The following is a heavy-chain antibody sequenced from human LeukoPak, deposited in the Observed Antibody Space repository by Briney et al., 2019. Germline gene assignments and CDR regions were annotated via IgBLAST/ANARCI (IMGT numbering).Heavy chain of an antibody. D-gene: IGHD3-10*01. CDR2: ISYDGEKN. CDR3: VRGSKIRGVIPEGEFDY. V-gene: IGHV3-30*03. J-gene: IGHJ4*02. Sequence: GGSLRLSCAASGFTFSHFAMHWVRQAPGKGLEWVAVISYDGEKNYYADSVKGRFTLSRDDSANTLYLQMNSLRAEDTAVYYCVRGSKIRGVIPEGEFDYWGQGTLVTVSS. CDR1: GFTFSHFA.